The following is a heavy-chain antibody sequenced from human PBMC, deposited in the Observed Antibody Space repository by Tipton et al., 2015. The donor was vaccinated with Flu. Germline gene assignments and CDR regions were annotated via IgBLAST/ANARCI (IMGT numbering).Heavy chain of an antibody. D-gene: IGHD2-21*01. CDR1: GGSISGYY. J-gene: IGHJ5*02. Sequence: LRLSCTVSGGSISGYYWSWVRQPPGKRLEWMGHIHDSGSANYRSTLKSRVTMSVDSPKNQFSLRRTSVTAAETAVYYCARSGDFFPNWFGPWGQGTLVTVSS. CDR2: IHDSGSA. V-gene: IGHV4-59*01. CDR3: ARSGDFFPNWFGP.